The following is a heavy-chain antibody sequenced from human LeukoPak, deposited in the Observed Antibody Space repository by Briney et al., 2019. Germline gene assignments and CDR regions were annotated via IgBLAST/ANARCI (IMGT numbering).Heavy chain of an antibody. CDR2: MNPNSGNT. Sequence: ASVKVSCKASGYTFTSYDINWVRQATGQGLEWMGWMNPNSGNTGYAQKFQGRVTITADESTSTAYMELSSLRSEDTAVYYCARVGSSGYYPDYWGQGTLVTVSS. CDR1: GYTFTSYD. CDR3: ARVGSSGYYPDY. V-gene: IGHV1-8*03. J-gene: IGHJ4*02. D-gene: IGHD3-22*01.